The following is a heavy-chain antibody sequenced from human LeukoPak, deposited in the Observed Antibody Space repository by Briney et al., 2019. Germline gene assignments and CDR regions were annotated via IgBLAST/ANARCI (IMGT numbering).Heavy chain of an antibody. J-gene: IGHJ4*02. Sequence: SETLSLTCTVSGYSISSSYYWGWIRQPPGKGLEWIGSIYYSGSTYYNPSLKSRVTISVDTSKNQFSLKLSSVTAADTAVYYCARHRADFDYWGQGTLVTVSS. CDR1: GYSISSSYY. V-gene: IGHV4-39*01. CDR2: IYYSGST. CDR3: ARHRADFDY.